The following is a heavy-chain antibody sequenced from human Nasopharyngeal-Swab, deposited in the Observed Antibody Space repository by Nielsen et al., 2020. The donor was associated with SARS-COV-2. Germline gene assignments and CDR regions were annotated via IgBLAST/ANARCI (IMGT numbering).Heavy chain of an antibody. V-gene: IGHV3-15*01. J-gene: IGHJ6*02. D-gene: IGHD3-10*01. CDR3: TTDLELLWFGEPHSVYYYGMDV. CDR1: GFTFSNAW. CDR2: IKSKTDGGTT. Sequence: GGSLRLSCAASGFTFSNAWMSWVRQAPGKGLEWVGRIKSKTDGGTTDYAAPVKGRFTISRDDSKNTLYLQMNSLKTEDTAVYYCTTDLELLWFGEPHSVYYYGMDVWGQGTTVTVSS.